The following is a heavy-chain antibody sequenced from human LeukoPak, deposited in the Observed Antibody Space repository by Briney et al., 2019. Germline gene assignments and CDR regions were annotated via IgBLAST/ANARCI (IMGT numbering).Heavy chain of an antibody. V-gene: IGHV1-2*06. CDR1: GYIFSDYY. CDR2: IHLNSGGT. J-gene: IGHJ3*02. CDR3: ARGGLYSYYDFWSGPDGEWDAFDI. D-gene: IGHD3-3*01. Sequence: ASVRVSCKASGYIFSDYYMHWVRQAPGQGLEWMGRIHLNSGGTNYVQNFQGRVTMTRDTSINTAYMGLTRLTSDDTAVYYCARGGLYSYYDFWSGPDGEWDAFDIWGQGTMVTVSS.